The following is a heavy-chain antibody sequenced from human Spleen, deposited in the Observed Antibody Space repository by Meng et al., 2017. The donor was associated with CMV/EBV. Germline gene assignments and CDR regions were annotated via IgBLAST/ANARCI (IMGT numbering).Heavy chain of an antibody. D-gene: IGHD6-19*01. CDR2: IYHSGNT. CDR3: AREPIAVAGTGWFDP. V-gene: IGHV4-4*02. J-gene: IGHJ5*02. CDR1: GGPITSGNW. Sequence: GGPITSGNWWTWVRQPPGKGLEWIGEIYHSGNTNYNPSLNNRVTISVDTSKNQFSLKLRSMTAADTAVYYCAREPIAVAGTGWFDPWGRGTLVTVSS.